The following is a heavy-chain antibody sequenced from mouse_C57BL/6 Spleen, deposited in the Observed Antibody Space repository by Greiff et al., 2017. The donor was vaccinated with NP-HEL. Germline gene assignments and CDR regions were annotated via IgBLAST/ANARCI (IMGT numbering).Heavy chain of an antibody. CDR1: GFTFSSYA. D-gene: IGHD2-5*01. CDR3: AREYSINYDAMDY. V-gene: IGHV5-4*01. CDR2: ISAGGSYT. J-gene: IGHJ4*01. Sequence: EVQRVESGAGLVKPGASLKLSCAASGFTFSSYAMSWVRQTPEQRLEWVATISAGGSYTNYPDNVKGRSTISRDKAKNNRYLQMSHLKSEDTAMYYCAREYSINYDAMDYWGQGTSVTVSS.